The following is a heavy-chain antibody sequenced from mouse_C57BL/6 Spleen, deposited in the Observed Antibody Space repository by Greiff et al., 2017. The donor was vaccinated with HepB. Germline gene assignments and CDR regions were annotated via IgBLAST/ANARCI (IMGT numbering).Heavy chain of an antibody. CDR2: ISDGGSYT. Sequence: LVESGGGLVKPGGSLKLSCAASGFTFSSYAMSWVRQTPEKRLEWVATISDGGSYTYYPDNVKGRFTISRDNAKNNLYLQMSRLKSEDTAMYYCARDGYGKGASDYWGQGTSVTVSS. V-gene: IGHV5-4*01. CDR3: ARDGYGKGASDY. CDR1: GFTFSSYA. D-gene: IGHD2-10*02. J-gene: IGHJ4*01.